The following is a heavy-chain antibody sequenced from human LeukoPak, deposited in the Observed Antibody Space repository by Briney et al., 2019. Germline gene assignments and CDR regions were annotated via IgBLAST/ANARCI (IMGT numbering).Heavy chain of an antibody. Sequence: GGSPRLSCAASGFTFSSYSMNWVRQAPGKGLEWVSSISSSSSYIYYADSVKGRFTISRDNAKNSLYLQMNSLRAEDTAVYYCARARGVPSWFDPWGQRTLVTVSS. CDR1: GFTFSSYS. CDR2: ISSSSSYI. CDR3: ARARGVPSWFDP. V-gene: IGHV3-21*01. J-gene: IGHJ5*02. D-gene: IGHD3-10*01.